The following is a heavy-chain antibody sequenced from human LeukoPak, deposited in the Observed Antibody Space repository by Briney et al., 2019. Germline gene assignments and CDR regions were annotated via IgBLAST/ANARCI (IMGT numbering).Heavy chain of an antibody. Sequence: PGGSLRLSCAASGFTFSSYSMNWVRQAPGKGLEWISSISSSSSYIYYADSVKGRFTTSRDNAKNSLYLQMNSLRAEDTAVYYCARDLVPAAIYERNWFDPWGQGTLVTVSS. D-gene: IGHD2-2*02. CDR3: ARDLVPAAIYERNWFDP. V-gene: IGHV3-21*01. CDR2: ISSSSSYI. J-gene: IGHJ5*02. CDR1: GFTFSSYS.